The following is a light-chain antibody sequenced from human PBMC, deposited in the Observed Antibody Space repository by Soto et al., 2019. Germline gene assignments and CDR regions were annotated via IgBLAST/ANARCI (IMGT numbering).Light chain of an antibody. CDR3: QQRSNWPRT. Sequence: EIVMTQSPATLSVSPGERATLSCRASQSVSSSSLAWYQQRPGQAPRLLIDGTSSRATGIPARFSGSGSGTDFTLTISSLEPEDFAVYYCQQRSNWPRTFGQGTKVDI. V-gene: IGKV3D-20*02. CDR1: QSVSSSS. CDR2: GTS. J-gene: IGKJ1*01.